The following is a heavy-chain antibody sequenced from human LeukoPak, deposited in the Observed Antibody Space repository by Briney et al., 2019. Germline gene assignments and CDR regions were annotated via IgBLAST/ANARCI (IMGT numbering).Heavy chain of an antibody. CDR1: GFTFSSYS. Sequence: GGSLRLSCAASGFTFSSYSMNWVRQAPGKGLEWVSSISSSSSYIYYADSVKGRLTISRDNAKNSLYLQMNSLRAEDTAVYYCARGGKGYSYGQRLDYWGQGTLVTVSS. CDR3: ARGGKGYSYGQRLDY. D-gene: IGHD5-18*01. J-gene: IGHJ4*02. V-gene: IGHV3-21*01. CDR2: ISSSSSYI.